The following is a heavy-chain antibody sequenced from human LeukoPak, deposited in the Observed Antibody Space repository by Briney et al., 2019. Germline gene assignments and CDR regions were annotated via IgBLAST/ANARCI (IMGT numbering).Heavy chain of an antibody. CDR3: ARVGVLLWFGESPSYFDY. CDR2: ISGSGGST. V-gene: IGHV3-23*01. Sequence: GGSLRLSCAASGFTFSSYAMSWVRQAPGKGLEWVSPISGSGGSTYYADSVKGRFTISRDNSKNTLYLQMNSLRADDTAVYYCARVGVLLWFGESPSYFDYWGQGTLVTVSS. CDR1: GFTFSSYA. J-gene: IGHJ4*02. D-gene: IGHD3-10*01.